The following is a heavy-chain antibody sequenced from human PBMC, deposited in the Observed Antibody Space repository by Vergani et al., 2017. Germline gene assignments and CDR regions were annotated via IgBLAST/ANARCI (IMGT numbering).Heavy chain of an antibody. J-gene: IGHJ4*02. CDR3: ARDRTWELLPTDY. CDR1: GFTFSSYS. D-gene: IGHD1-26*01. V-gene: IGHV3-21*01. CDR2: ISSSSSYI. Sequence: EVQLVESGGGLVKPGGSLRLSCAASGFTFSSYSMNWVRQAPGKGLEWVSSISSSSSYIYYADSVKGRFTISRDNAKNSLYLQMNSLRAEDTAVYYCARDRTWELLPTDYWGQGTLVTVSS.